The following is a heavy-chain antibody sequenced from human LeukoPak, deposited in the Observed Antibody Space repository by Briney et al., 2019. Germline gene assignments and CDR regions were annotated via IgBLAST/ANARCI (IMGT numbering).Heavy chain of an antibody. J-gene: IGHJ3*02. D-gene: IGHD3-3*01. CDR3: ARTPHRKDFWSGYYTGDAFDI. Sequence: KSSETLSLNCTVSGGSISSSSYYWSWIRQPPGKGLEWIGYIYYSGSTNYNPSLKSRVTISVDTSKNQFSLKLSSVTAADTAVYYCARTPHRKDFWSGYYTGDAFDIWGQGTMVTVSS. V-gene: IGHV4-61*01. CDR1: GGSISSSSYY. CDR2: IYYSGST.